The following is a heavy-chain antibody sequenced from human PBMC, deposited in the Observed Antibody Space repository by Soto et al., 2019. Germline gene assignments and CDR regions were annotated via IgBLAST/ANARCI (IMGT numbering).Heavy chain of an antibody. CDR1: GYTFTSYY. CDR2: INPSGGST. V-gene: IGHV1-46*01. D-gene: IGHD6-19*01. J-gene: IGHJ4*02. Sequence: GASVKVSCKASGYTFTSYYMHWVRQAPGQGLEWMGIINPSGGSTSYAQKFQGRVTMTRDTSTSTVYMELSSLRSEDTAVYYCARDPGSPQWLAKYYFDYWGQGTLVTVSS. CDR3: ARDPGSPQWLAKYYFDY.